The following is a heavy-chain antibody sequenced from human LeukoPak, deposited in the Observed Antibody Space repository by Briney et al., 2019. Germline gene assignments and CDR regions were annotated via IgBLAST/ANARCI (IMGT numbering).Heavy chain of an antibody. Sequence: HGESLKISCRGSGYSFTSYSIGWVRQMHGKGLELMGIIYPGDSDTRYSPSFQGQVTISADKSISTAYMQWSSLKASDTAMYYCARTKRLTGIDTLFDYWGQGTLVTVSS. CDR3: ARTKRLTGIDTLFDY. V-gene: IGHV5-51*01. D-gene: IGHD1-20*01. J-gene: IGHJ4*02. CDR1: GYSFTSYS. CDR2: IYPGDSDT.